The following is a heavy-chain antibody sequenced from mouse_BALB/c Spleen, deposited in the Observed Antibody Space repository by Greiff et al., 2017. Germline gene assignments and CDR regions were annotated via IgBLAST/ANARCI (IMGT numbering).Heavy chain of an antibody. J-gene: IGHJ2*01. CDR1: GYSITSGYS. CDR2: IHYSGST. CDR3: ARGADDYGMDY. V-gene: IGHV3-1*02. Sequence: EVKLQQSGPDLVKPSQSLSLTCTVTGYSITSGYSWHWIRQFPGNKLEWMGYIHYSGSTNYNPSLKSRISITRDTSKNQFFLQLNSVTTEDTATCYCARGADDYGMDYWGQGTTLTVSS. D-gene: IGHD1-1*01.